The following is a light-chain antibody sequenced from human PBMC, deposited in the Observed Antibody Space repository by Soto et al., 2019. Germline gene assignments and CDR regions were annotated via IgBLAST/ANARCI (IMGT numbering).Light chain of an antibody. CDR1: QSVSTTS. V-gene: IGKV3-20*01. CDR2: GAS. Sequence: EIVLTQSPGTLSLSPGERVTLSCRASQSVSTTSLAWYQQKPGQAPRLLIYGASSRASGIPDRFSGSGSGTDFTLTISRLEPEDFAVYFCQQYGSSPTFGGGTKV. CDR3: QQYGSSPT. J-gene: IGKJ4*01.